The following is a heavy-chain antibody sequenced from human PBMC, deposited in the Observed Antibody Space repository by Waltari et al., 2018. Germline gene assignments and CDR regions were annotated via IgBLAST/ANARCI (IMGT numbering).Heavy chain of an antibody. Sequence: QLQLQESGPGLVKPSETLSLTCSVSGDSISRSSYYWGWIRQPPGEGLEWIGTISYSGSTYYNPSLKSRVTISADTSENQFSLKLSSVTATDTAIYYCARHYSSYYLSIFDYWGQGNLVIVSS. CDR2: ISYSGST. CDR1: GDSISRSSYY. CDR3: ARHYSSYYLSIFDY. J-gene: IGHJ4*02. V-gene: IGHV4-39*01. D-gene: IGHD4-4*01.